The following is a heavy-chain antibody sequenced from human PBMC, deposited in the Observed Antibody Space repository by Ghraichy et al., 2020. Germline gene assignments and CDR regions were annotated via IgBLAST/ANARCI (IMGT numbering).Heavy chain of an antibody. CDR2: INPNSGGT. Sequence: ASVKVSCKASGYTFTGYYMHWVRQAPGQGLEWMGWINPNSGGTNYAQKFQGRVTMTRDTSISTAYMELSRLRSDDTAVYYCARVSGDSSGSLPLFDYWGQGTLVTVSS. CDR1: GYTFTGYY. V-gene: IGHV1-2*02. D-gene: IGHD3-22*01. CDR3: ARVSGDSSGSLPLFDY. J-gene: IGHJ4*02.